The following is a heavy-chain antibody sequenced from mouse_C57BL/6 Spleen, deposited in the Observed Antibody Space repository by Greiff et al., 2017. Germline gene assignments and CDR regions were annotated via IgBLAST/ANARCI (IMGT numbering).Heavy chain of an antibody. CDR1: GFSLTSYA. CDR3: ARGSTMIPYYAMDY. CDR2: IWTGGGT. D-gene: IGHD2-4*01. V-gene: IGHV2-9-1*01. Sequence: QVQLQQSGPGLVAPSQSLSITCTVSGFSLTSYAISWVRQPPGKGLEWLGVIWTGGGTNYNSALKSRLSISKDNSKSQVFLKMNSLQTDDTARYYCARGSTMIPYYAMDYWGQGTSVTVSS. J-gene: IGHJ4*01.